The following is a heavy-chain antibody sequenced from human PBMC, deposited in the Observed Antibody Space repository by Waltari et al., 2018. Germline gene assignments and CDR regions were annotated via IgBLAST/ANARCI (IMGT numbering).Heavy chain of an antibody. V-gene: IGHV3-74*01. CDR1: GFTFSSYR. Sequence: EVQLVESGGGLVQPGGSLRLSCAASGFTFSSYRMHWVRQAPGKGLVWVSNIKGDGSTTSYADSVKGRFTISRDNAKNTLYLQMNSLRVEDTAVYYCVRFSGGYWGQGALVTVSS. J-gene: IGHJ4*02. D-gene: IGHD1-26*01. CDR3: VRFSGGY. CDR2: IKGDGSTT.